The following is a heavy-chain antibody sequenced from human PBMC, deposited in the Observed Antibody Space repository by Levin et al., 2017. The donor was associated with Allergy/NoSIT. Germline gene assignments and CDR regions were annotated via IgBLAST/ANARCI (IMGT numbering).Heavy chain of an antibody. Sequence: PSETLSLTCTVSGDSIISTTYYWGWVRQPPGKGLQWIGSVYSSGGTHYNPSLRSRVTISADTSKNQFSLKLTSVSAADTAVYYCVRRRYVDWLLDNWGQGIMVTVSS. CDR2: VYSSGGT. J-gene: IGHJ4*02. CDR3: VRRRYVDWLLDN. D-gene: IGHD3-9*01. V-gene: IGHV4-39*01. CDR1: GDSIISTTYY.